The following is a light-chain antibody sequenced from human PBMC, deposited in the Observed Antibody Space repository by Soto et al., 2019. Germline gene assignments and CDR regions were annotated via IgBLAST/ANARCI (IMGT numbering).Light chain of an antibody. CDR1: SSNIGSHI. CDR3: AAWDDSLNDM. V-gene: IGLV1-44*01. CDR2: SNN. Sequence: QSALAQPPSASGTPGQRVTISCSGSSSNIGSHIVNWYQQLPGAAPKLLIYSNNQRPSGVPDRFSGSKSGTSASLAISGLQSEDEADYYCAAWDDSLNDMFGIGTKVTVL. J-gene: IGLJ1*01.